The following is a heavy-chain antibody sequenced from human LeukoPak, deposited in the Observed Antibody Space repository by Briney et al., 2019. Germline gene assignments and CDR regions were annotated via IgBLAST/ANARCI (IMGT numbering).Heavy chain of an antibody. Sequence: PGGSLRLSCAASGFTFDDYGMSWVRQASGKGLEWVGRIRGKVNSYATEYAASVKGRFTISRDDSRNTAYLQMNSLKTEDTAVYYCSGLGIAAAGTDYWGQGTLVTVSS. CDR2: IRGKVNSYAT. CDR1: GFTFDDYG. J-gene: IGHJ4*02. D-gene: IGHD6-13*01. CDR3: SGLGIAAAGTDY. V-gene: IGHV3-73*01.